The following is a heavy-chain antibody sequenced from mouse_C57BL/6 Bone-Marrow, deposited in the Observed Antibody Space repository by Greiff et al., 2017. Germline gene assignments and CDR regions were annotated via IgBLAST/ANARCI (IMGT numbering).Heavy chain of an antibody. CDR3: AIYSFYYGSYFDY. Sequence: VQLHQPGAELVKPGASVKLSCKASGYTFTSYWMHWVKQRPGQGLEWIGMIHPNSGSTNYNEKFKSKATLTVDKSSSTAYMQLSSLTSEDSAVYYCAIYSFYYGSYFDYWGQGTTLTVSS. J-gene: IGHJ2*01. CDR2: IHPNSGST. V-gene: IGHV1-64*01. CDR1: GYTFTSYW. D-gene: IGHD1-1*01.